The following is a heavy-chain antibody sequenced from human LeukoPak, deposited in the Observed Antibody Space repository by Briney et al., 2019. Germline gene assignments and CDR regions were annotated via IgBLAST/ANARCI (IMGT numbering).Heavy chain of an antibody. D-gene: IGHD6-19*01. CDR2: IYNRGST. J-gene: IGHJ3*02. Sequence: PSETLSLTCTASGGSISSYYWSWIRQPPGKGLEWIGYIYNRGSTNYNPSLKSRVTISVDTSKNQFSLKLRSVTAADTAVYYCARDRPGIAVAGDAFDIWGQGTMVTVSS. CDR1: GGSISSYY. CDR3: ARDRPGIAVAGDAFDI. V-gene: IGHV4-59*01.